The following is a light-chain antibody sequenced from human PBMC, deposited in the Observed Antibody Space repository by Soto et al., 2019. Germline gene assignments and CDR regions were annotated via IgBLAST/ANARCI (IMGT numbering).Light chain of an antibody. CDR2: DVS. Sequence: DIQMAQSPSTLSASVGGRVTITCRASQSISGWLAWYQQKPGKAPKLLIYDVSSLESGVPSRFSGSGSGTEFTLTISSLQPDDFATYYCQQYNTFWTFGQGTKVDIK. CDR3: QQYNTFWT. CDR1: QSISGW. V-gene: IGKV1-5*01. J-gene: IGKJ1*01.